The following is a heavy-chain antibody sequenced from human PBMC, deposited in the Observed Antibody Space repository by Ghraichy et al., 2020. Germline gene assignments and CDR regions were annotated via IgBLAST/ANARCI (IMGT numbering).Heavy chain of an antibody. J-gene: IGHJ4*02. V-gene: IGHV4-39*01. D-gene: IGHD6-19*01. Sequence: SETLSLTCTVSGGSLSSRSYYRTWVHQPPGKGLEWIGSVFYDGSSYYTPSLKGRATISVDTSRNQFSLKLTSVTAADTAVYYCARAVAGAASYLDYWGQGTLVTVSP. CDR2: VFYDGSS. CDR1: GGSLSSRSYY. CDR3: ARAVAGAASYLDY.